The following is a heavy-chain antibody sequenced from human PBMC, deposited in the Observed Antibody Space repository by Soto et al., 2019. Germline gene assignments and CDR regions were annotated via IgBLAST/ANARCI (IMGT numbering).Heavy chain of an antibody. Sequence: ASVKVSCKASGYTFTGYYMHWVRQAPGQGLEWMGWINPNSGGTNYAQKFQGWVTMTRDTSISTAYMELSRLRSDDTAVYYCARDRTTVTTVDAFDIWGQGTMVTVSS. J-gene: IGHJ3*02. CDR2: INPNSGGT. CDR1: GYTFTGYY. CDR3: ARDRTTVTTVDAFDI. D-gene: IGHD4-17*01. V-gene: IGHV1-2*04.